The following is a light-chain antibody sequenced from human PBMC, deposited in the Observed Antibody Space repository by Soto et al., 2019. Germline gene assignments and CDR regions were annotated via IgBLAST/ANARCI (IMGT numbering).Light chain of an antibody. CDR2: AAS. Sequence: DILMTQSPSSVSASVGDTVTITCRASQDISKWLAWYQQKPGKAPNLLIYAASTLQRGVPSRFSGSGSGTDFTLTISSLQPEDFATFYCHQTSSFPWTFGQGTKVEIK. CDR3: HQTSSFPWT. J-gene: IGKJ1*01. V-gene: IGKV1-12*01. CDR1: QDISKW.